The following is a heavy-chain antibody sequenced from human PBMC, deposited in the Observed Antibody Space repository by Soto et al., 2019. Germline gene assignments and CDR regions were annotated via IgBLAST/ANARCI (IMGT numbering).Heavy chain of an antibody. CDR1: GGSFSTNE. J-gene: IGHJ4*02. D-gene: IGHD3-16*01. V-gene: IGHV1-69*13. CDR3: ATPPYRRRWGTFDN. CDR2: IFPNVGTA. Sequence: GASVKVSCKASGGSFSTNEIDWVRQAPGQGLEWMGRIFPNVGTADYAQKFQGRLTIIADASTATVFMELSRLSPADTAVHFFATPPYRRRWGTFDNWGQGTQVTVSS.